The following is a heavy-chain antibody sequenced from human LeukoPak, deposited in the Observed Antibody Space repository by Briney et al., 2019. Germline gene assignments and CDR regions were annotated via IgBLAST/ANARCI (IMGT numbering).Heavy chain of an antibody. D-gene: IGHD6-6*01. CDR2: ISGSSSTI. Sequence: PGGSLRLSCAASGFTFSSYEMNWVRQAPGKGLEWVSYISGSSSTIYYAASVKGRFTISRDNAKNSLYLQMNSLRAEDTAVYFCARDLKGDAARRHTFDYWGPGTLVTVSS. CDR1: GFTFSSYE. J-gene: IGHJ4*02. CDR3: ARDLKGDAARRHTFDY. V-gene: IGHV3-48*03.